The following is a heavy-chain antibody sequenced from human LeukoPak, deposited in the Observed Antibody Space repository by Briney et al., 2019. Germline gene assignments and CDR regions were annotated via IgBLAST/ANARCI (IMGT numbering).Heavy chain of an antibody. Sequence: SETLSLTCTVSGGSISSYDWSWIRQPPGKGLEWIGYIYYSGGTTYNPSLKSRVTISVDTSKNQFSLKLSSVTAADTAVYYCARDKGHGSGSYYNDPYYYYGMDVWGKGSTVTVSS. J-gene: IGHJ6*04. CDR3: ARDKGHGSGSYYNDPYYYYGMDV. D-gene: IGHD3-10*01. CDR1: GGSISSYD. V-gene: IGHV4-59*01. CDR2: IYYSGGT.